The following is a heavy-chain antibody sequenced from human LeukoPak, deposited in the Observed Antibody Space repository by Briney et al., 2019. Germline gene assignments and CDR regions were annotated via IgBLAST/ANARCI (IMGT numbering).Heavy chain of an antibody. CDR2: INHSGST. Sequence: SETLSLTCSVSGDSISGGYYWSWIRQPPGKGLEWIGEINHSGSTNYNPSLKSRVTISVDTSKNQFSLKLSSVTAADTAVYYCARRTKPLYYYYYYGMDVWGQGTTVTVSS. CDR1: GDSISGGYY. D-gene: IGHD2-8*01. J-gene: IGHJ6*02. CDR3: ARRTKPLYYYYYYGMDV. V-gene: IGHV4-34*01.